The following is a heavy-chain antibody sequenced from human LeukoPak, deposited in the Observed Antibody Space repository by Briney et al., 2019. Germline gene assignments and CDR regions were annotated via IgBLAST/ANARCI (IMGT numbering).Heavy chain of an antibody. D-gene: IGHD1-1*01. Sequence: ASVKVSCKASGYTFTGYYMHWVRQAPGQGLEWMGWINPNSGGTNYAQKFQGWVTMTRDTSISTAYMELSRLRSDDTAVYYCATNLVVEYWITYMDVWGKGTTVTVSS. J-gene: IGHJ6*03. V-gene: IGHV1-2*04. CDR2: INPNSGGT. CDR3: ATNLVVEYWITYMDV. CDR1: GYTFTGYY.